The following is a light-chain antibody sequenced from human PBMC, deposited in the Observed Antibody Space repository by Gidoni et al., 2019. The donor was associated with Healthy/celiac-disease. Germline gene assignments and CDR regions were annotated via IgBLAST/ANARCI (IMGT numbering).Light chain of an antibody. J-gene: IGKJ4*01. CDR2: DAS. Sequence: SVLTQYPAPLSLSPGERATLSCRASQSVSSYLAWYQQKPGQAPRLLIYDASNRATGIPTRFSGSGSGTDFTLTISSLEPEDFAVYYCQQRSNWPLTFGGGTKVEIK. CDR3: QQRSNWPLT. V-gene: IGKV3-11*01. CDR1: QSVSSY.